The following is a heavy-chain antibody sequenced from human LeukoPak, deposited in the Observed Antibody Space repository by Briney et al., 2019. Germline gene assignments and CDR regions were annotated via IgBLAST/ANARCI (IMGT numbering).Heavy chain of an antibody. D-gene: IGHD5-24*01. Sequence: SETLSLTCSVSGGTISNAMYYWAWIRQSPGKGLEWIGSIYYGGKTHYNPSLQNRVTISIATSQNQFFVKLTSVTAADTAVYYCARVGDGYPDYWGQGTLVTVSS. CDR3: ARVGDGYPDY. CDR2: IYYGGKT. V-gene: IGHV4-39*07. CDR1: GGTISNAMYY. J-gene: IGHJ4*02.